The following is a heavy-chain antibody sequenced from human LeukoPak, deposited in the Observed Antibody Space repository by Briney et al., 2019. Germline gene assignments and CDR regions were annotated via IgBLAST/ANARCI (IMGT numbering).Heavy chain of an antibody. CDR2: IPWNNDII. CDR3: VRGDWLDF. D-gene: IGHD5-24*01. J-gene: IGHJ5*01. CDR1: GFPFGNYA. V-gene: IGHV3-9*01. Sequence: GRSLRLSCVASGFPFGNYAMHWVRQTPGKGLEWVAGIPWNNDIITYADSVRGRFTVSRDNAKNSVYLQMDSLKPEDTALYHCVRGDWLDFWGQGTLVTVSP.